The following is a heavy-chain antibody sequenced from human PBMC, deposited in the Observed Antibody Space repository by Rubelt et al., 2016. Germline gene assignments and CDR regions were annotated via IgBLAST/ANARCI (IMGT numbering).Heavy chain of an antibody. Sequence: QLQLQESGPGLVKPSETLSLTCTVSGGSISSSSYYWGWIRQPPGKGLEWIGGIYYSGSTYYNPLLKGRVTISVDTSKNRCALKLRSGTAADTAVYYCARHRSSYYYGMDVWGQGTTVTVSS. CDR2: IYYSGST. J-gene: IGHJ6*02. CDR3: ARHRSSYYYGMDV. V-gene: IGHV4-39*01. D-gene: IGHD6-13*01. CDR1: GGSISSSSYY.